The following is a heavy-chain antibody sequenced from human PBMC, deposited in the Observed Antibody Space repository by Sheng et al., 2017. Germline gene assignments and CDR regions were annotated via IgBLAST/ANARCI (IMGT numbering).Heavy chain of an antibody. D-gene: IGHD6-19*01. V-gene: IGHV3-21*01. CDR3: AREGTGYSSGFDP. Sequence: EVQLVESGGGLVKPGGSLRLSCAASGFTFSSYSMNWVRQAPGKGLEWVSSISSSSSYIYYADSVKGRFTISRDNAKNSLYLQMNSLRAEDTAVYYCAREGTGYSSGFDPWGQGTLVTVSS. J-gene: IGHJ5*02. CDR1: GFTFSSYS. CDR2: ISSSSSYI.